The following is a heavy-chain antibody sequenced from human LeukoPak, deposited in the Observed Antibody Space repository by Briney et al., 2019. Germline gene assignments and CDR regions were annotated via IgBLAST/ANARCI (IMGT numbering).Heavy chain of an antibody. CDR3: ARAPYHINGYYYFDY. D-gene: IGHD3-22*01. V-gene: IGHV4-31*03. CDR1: GGSISSGAYY. Sequence: SETLSLTCTVSGGSISSGAYYWSWIRQHPGKGLEWIGYIYYSGNTYYNPSLKSRLIISLDTSENQFSPKLRSVTVAHTAVYYCARAPYHINGYYYFDYWGQGTLVTVSS. CDR2: IYYSGNT. J-gene: IGHJ4*02.